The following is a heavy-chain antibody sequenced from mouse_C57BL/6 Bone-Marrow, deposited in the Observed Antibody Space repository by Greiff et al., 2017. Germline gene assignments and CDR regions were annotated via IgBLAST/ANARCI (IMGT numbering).Heavy chain of an antibody. V-gene: IGHV1-61*01. Sequence: QVQLQQPGAELVRPGSSVKLSCKASGYTFTSYWMDWVKQRPGQGLEWIGNIYPSDSETHYNQKFKDKATLTVDKSSSTAYMQLSSLTSEDSAVYYCATSLRSYFDYWGQGTTLTVSS. CDR2: IYPSDSET. CDR1: GYTFTSYW. CDR3: ATSLRSYFDY. J-gene: IGHJ2*01. D-gene: IGHD1-1*01.